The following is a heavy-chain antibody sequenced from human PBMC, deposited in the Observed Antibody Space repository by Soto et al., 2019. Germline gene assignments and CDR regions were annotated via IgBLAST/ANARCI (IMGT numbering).Heavy chain of an antibody. CDR2: IYGGGTT. J-gene: IGHJ4*02. Sequence: EVQLVESGGGLIQPGGSLRLSCAASGFAVSSKYMTWVRQAPGKGLEWVSVIYGGGTTYYADSVKGRFTISRDTSKNTLYLQMKGLRAEGTVVYYWVQTPGWAGFDFWGQGTLVTVSS. V-gene: IGHV3-53*01. D-gene: IGHD6-19*01. CDR1: GFAVSSKY. CDR3: VQTPGWAGFDF.